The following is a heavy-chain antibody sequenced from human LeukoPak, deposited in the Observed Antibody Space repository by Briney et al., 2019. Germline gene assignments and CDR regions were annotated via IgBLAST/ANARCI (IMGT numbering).Heavy chain of an antibody. Sequence: GGSLRLSCAASGFTFSTYTMNWVRQAAGKGLGWVSAVSSNSAYIYYADSLRGRFTISRDNAKSLLYLQINSLRADDTAVYYCAREGGRRRASNFDWFDPWGQGTLVTVSS. V-gene: IGHV3-21*06. J-gene: IGHJ5*02. CDR3: AREGGRRRASNFDWFDP. CDR2: VSSNSAYI. CDR1: GFTFSTYT. D-gene: IGHD3-16*01.